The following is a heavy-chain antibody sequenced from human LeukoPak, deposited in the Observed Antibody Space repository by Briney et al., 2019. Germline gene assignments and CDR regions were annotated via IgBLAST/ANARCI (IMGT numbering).Heavy chain of an antibody. V-gene: IGHV3-53*01. D-gene: IGHD2-21*02. CDR1: GFTVSSNY. Sequence: GGSLRLSCAASGFTVSSNYMSWVRQAPGKGLEWVSVMYSGGSTYYADSVKGRFTISRDNLKNTLYLQMNSLRAEDTAVYYCARAAYCGGDCFSGYFDYWGQGTLVTVSS. CDR2: MYSGGST. J-gene: IGHJ4*02. CDR3: ARAAYCGGDCFSGYFDY.